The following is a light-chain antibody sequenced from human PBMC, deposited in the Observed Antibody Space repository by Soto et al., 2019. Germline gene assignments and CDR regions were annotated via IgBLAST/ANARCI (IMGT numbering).Light chain of an antibody. V-gene: IGKV1-12*01. CDR1: QDISTW. Sequence: DIPMTQSPSSVYASVGDRVTITCRASQDISTWLAWYQQKPGKAPKLLIYAASSLFSGVPSRFSGSGSGTDFTLTISSLQPEDFASYYCQQADSLPLVTFGQGTRLDLK. J-gene: IGKJ5*01. CDR2: AAS. CDR3: QQADSLPLVT.